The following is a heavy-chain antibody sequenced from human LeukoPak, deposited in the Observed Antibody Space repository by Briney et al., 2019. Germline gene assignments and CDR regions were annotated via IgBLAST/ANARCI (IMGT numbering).Heavy chain of an antibody. Sequence: ASVKVSCKASGYTFTNYGINWVRQATGQGLEWMGWMNPNSGDTGYAQKFQGRVTLTRITSINTAYMELSSLRSEDTAVYYCAREAYSSSSGPRGNWFDPWGQGTLVTVSS. V-gene: IGHV1-8*01. CDR3: AREAYSSSSGPRGNWFDP. CDR2: MNPNSGDT. D-gene: IGHD6-6*01. CDR1: GYTFTNYG. J-gene: IGHJ5*02.